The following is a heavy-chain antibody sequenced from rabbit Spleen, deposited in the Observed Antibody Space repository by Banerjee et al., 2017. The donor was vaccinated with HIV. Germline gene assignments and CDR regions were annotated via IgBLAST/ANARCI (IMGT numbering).Heavy chain of an antibody. CDR2: IYISGGST. V-gene: IGHV1S40*01. J-gene: IGHJ4*01. CDR3: ARDVDTIYFRFSL. D-gene: IGHD1-1*01. CDR1: GFDLSSYDY. Sequence: QSLEESGGDLVKPGASPTLTCTASGFDLSSYDYMCWVRQAPGKGLEWIACIYISGGSTYYASWAKGRFTISETSSTTVTLQMTSLTAADTATYFCARDVDTIYFRFSLWGPGTLVTVS.